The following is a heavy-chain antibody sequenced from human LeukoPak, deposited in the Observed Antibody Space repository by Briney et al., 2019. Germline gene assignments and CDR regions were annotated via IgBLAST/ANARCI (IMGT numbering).Heavy chain of an antibody. V-gene: IGHV4-34*01. J-gene: IGHJ6*02. CDR3: ARDPHYYYGMDV. Sequence: SETLSLTCAVYGGSFSGYYWSWIRQPPGKGLEWIGEINHSGSTNYNPSLKSRVTTSVDTSKNQFSLKLSSVTAADTAVYYCARDPHYYYGMDVWGQGTTVTVSS. CDR1: GGSFSGYY. CDR2: INHSGST.